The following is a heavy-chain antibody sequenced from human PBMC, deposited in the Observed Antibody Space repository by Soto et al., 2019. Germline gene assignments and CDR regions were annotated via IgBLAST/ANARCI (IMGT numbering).Heavy chain of an antibody. J-gene: IGHJ5*02. V-gene: IGHV4-30-2*01. CDR1: GGSISSGGYS. CDR2: IYHSGST. CDR3: ARELITMVRGVITDWFDP. Sequence: SETLSLTCAVSGGSISSGGYSWSWIRQPPGKGLEWIGYIYHSGSTYYNPSLKSRVTISVDRSKNQFSLKLSSVTAADTAVYYCARELITMVRGVITDWFDPWGQGTLVTVSS. D-gene: IGHD3-10*01.